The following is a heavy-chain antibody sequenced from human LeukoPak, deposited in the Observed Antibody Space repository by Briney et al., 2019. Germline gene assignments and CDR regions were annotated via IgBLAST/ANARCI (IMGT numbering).Heavy chain of an antibody. V-gene: IGHV1-58*02. CDR3: ARGADILTGYPTDY. CDR2: IVVGSGNT. J-gene: IGHJ4*02. D-gene: IGHD3-9*01. CDR1: GFTFTSSA. Sequence: SVKVSCKASGFTFTSSAMQWVRQARGQRLEWIGWIVVGSGNTNYAQKFQGRVTITADKSTSTAYMELSSLRSEDTAVYYCARGADILTGYPTDYWGQGTLVTVSS.